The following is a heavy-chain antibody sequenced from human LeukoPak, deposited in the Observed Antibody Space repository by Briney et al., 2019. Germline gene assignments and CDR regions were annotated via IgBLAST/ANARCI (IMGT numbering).Heavy chain of an antibody. D-gene: IGHD3-22*01. Sequence: PSETLSLTCTVSGGSISSGSYYWSWIRQPAGKGLEWIGRIYTSGSTNYNPSLKSRVTISVDTSKNQFSLKLSSVTAADTAVYYCARGTDYYDSSGYFDQFDYWGQGTLVTVSS. CDR3: ARGTDYYDSSGYFDQFDY. CDR1: GGSISSGSYY. V-gene: IGHV4-61*02. CDR2: IYTSGST. J-gene: IGHJ4*02.